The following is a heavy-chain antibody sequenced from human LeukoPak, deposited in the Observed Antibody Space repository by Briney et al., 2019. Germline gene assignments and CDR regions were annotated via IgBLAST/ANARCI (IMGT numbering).Heavy chain of an antibody. V-gene: IGHV3-23*01. Sequence: PRGSLSLSCEAPGLTFSSIGLSWSPQAPGKGRGWVSAISGSGGSTYYADSVKGRFTISRDNSKNTLYLQMNSLRAEDTAVYYCAKWRGSSWSFDYWGQGTLVTVSS. D-gene: IGHD6-13*01. J-gene: IGHJ4*02. CDR3: AKWRGSSWSFDY. CDR1: GLTFSSIG. CDR2: ISGSGGST.